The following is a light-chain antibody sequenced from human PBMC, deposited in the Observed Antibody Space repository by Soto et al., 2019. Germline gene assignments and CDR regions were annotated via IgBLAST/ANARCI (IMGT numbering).Light chain of an antibody. CDR1: QSVSSN. CDR3: QQYNNWPWT. Sequence: EIVMTQSPATLSVSPGERATLSCRASQSVSSNLAWYQQNPGQAPRLLIYGSSTRATGIPARFSGSGSGTEFTLTISSLQSEAFAVYYCQQYNNWPWTFGQGTKVEIK. V-gene: IGKV3-15*01. CDR2: GSS. J-gene: IGKJ1*01.